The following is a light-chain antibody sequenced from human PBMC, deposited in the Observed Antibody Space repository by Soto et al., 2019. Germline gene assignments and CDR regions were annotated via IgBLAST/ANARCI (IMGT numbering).Light chain of an antibody. V-gene: IGKV1-33*01. Sequence: DIQMTQSPSSLSASVGDRVTITCQASQDVRKYLSWYQQKARKAPKLLIYDASNLETGVPSRFSGSGSGTDFTFTISSLQPEDIATYYCQQRHNPPHPFGPGTKVDIK. CDR2: DAS. J-gene: IGKJ3*01. CDR1: QDVRKY. CDR3: QQRHNPPHP.